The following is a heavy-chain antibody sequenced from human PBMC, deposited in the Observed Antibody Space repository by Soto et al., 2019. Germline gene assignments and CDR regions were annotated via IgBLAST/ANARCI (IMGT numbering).Heavy chain of an antibody. CDR3: ARDRGYCSGGSCGYGMDV. J-gene: IGHJ6*02. CDR1: GFTFSSYA. V-gene: IGHV3-30-3*01. CDR2: ISYDGSNK. D-gene: IGHD2-15*01. Sequence: GGSLRLSCAASGFTFSSYAMHWVRQAPGKGLEWVAVISYDGSNKYYADSVKGRFTISRDNSKNTLYLQMNSLRAEDTAVYYCARDRGYCSGGSCGYGMDVWGQGTTVTVPS.